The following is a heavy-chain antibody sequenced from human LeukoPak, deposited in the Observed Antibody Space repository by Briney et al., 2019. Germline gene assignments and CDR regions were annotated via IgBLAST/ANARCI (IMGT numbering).Heavy chain of an antibody. CDR3: ARFSCSSTTCTSRFDY. Sequence: PSETLSLTCTVSGGSISSSSYYWGWIRQPPGKGLEWIGSIYYSGSTYYNPSLKSRVTISVDTSKNQFSLKLSSVTAADTAVYYCARFSCSSTTCTSRFDYWGQGILVTVSS. D-gene: IGHD2-2*01. CDR1: GGSISSSSYY. J-gene: IGHJ4*02. V-gene: IGHV4-39*07. CDR2: IYYSGST.